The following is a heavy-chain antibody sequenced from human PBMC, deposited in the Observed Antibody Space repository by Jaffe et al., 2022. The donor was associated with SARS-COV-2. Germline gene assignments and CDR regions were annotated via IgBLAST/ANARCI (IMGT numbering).Heavy chain of an antibody. V-gene: IGHV5-10-1*03. J-gene: IGHJ4*02. CDR2: IDPTDSFI. D-gene: IGHD1-1*01. CDR3: ATQRMAYPFYFDS. CDR1: GYIFTDYW. Sequence: EVQLVQSGAEVKKPGESLRISCKGSGYIFTDYWISWVRQMPGQGLEWMGRIDPTDSFIKYSPSFQGHVTISADMSVDTAYLQWHRLRASDTAVYFCATQRMAYPFYFDSWGQGTLVKVSS.